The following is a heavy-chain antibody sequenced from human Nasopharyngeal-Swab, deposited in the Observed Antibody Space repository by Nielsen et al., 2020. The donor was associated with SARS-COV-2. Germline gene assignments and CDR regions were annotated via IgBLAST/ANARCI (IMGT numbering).Heavy chain of an antibody. CDR2: ISSSSSYT. Sequence: GESLKISCAASGFTFSSYAMSWVRQAPGKGLEWVSYISSSSSYTNYADSVKGRFTISRDNAKNSLYLQMNSLRAEDTAVYYCARVHYSNVQYYFDYWGQGTLVTVSS. CDR3: ARVHYSNVQYYFDY. V-gene: IGHV3-21*05. D-gene: IGHD4-11*01. J-gene: IGHJ4*02. CDR1: GFTFSSYA.